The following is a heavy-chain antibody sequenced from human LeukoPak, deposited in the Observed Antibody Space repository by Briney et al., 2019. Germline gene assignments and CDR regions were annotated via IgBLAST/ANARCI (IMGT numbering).Heavy chain of an antibody. V-gene: IGHV3-21*01. Sequence: PGGSLRLSCAASGFTFSSYSMNWVRQAPGKGLEWVSSISSSSSYIYYADSVKGRFTISRDNAKNSLYLQMNSLRAEDTAVYYCARDHGGNSGYFDYWGQGTLVTVSS. CDR3: ARDHGGNSGYFDY. CDR2: ISSSSSYI. CDR1: GFTFSSYS. J-gene: IGHJ4*02. D-gene: IGHD4-23*01.